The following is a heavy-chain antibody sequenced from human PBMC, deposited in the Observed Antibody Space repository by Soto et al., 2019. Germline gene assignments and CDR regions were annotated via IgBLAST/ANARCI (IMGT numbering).Heavy chain of an antibody. V-gene: IGHV6-1*01. CDR2: TYYRSKWYN. CDR1: GDSASSNSAA. CDR3: ARAGIAVAGTPPYYYYGMDV. Sequence: SQTLSLTCAISGDSASSNSAAWNWIRQSPSRGLEWLGRTYYRSKWYNDYAVSVKSRITINPDTSKNQFSLQLNSVTPEDTAVHYCARAGIAVAGTPPYYYYGMDVWGQGTTVTVSS. J-gene: IGHJ6*02. D-gene: IGHD6-19*01.